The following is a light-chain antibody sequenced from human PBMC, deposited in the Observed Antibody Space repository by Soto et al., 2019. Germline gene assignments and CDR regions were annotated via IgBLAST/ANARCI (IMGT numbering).Light chain of an antibody. V-gene: IGKV4-1*01. Sequence: DIVMTQSPESLAVSLGERATLNCKSSQNIFHTSNKNNYLAWYQQKPGQPPKLLIYWSSTRESGVPDRFSGSVSGTDFTLTISSLQPEDVAVYDCQQYFLIPLTFGQGTKVEIK. CDR2: WSS. J-gene: IGKJ1*01. CDR3: QQYFLIPLT. CDR1: QNIFHTSNKNNY.